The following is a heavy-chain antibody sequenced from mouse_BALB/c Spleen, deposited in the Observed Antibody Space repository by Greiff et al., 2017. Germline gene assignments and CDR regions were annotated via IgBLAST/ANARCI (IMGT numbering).Heavy chain of an antibody. Sequence: VQLQQSGPELVKPGASVKMSCKASGYTFTDYVISWVKQRTGQGLEWIGEIYPGSGSTYYNEKFKGKATLTADKSSNTAYMQFSSLTSEDSAVYFCARSMITYAMDYWGQGTSVTVSS. CDR1: GYTFTDYV. J-gene: IGHJ4*01. V-gene: IGHV1-81*01. CDR2: IYPGSGST. CDR3: ARSMITYAMDY. D-gene: IGHD2-4*01.